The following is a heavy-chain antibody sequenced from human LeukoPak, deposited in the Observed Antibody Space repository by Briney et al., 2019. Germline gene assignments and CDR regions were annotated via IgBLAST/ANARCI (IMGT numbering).Heavy chain of an antibody. V-gene: IGHV3-21*01. CDR3: ARPGNSSGWYVDY. J-gene: IGHJ4*02. CDR2: ISSSSSYI. Sequence: GGSLRLSCAASGFTFSSYSMNWVRQAPGKGLEWVSSISSSSSYIYYADSVKGRFTISRDNAKNSLYLQMNSLRAEDTAVYYCARPGNSSGWYVDYWGQGTLVTVSS. CDR1: GFTFSSYS. D-gene: IGHD6-19*01.